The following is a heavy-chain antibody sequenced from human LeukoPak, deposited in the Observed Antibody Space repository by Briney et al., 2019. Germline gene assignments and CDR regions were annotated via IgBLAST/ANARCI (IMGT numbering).Heavy chain of an antibody. CDR2: ISSSSSYI. V-gene: IGHV3-21*04. J-gene: IGHJ4*02. CDR3: ARDSGSGSYRAMGAY. D-gene: IGHD3-10*01. Sequence: GGSLRLSCAASGFTFSSYSMNWVRQAPGKGLEWVSSISSSSSYIYYADSVKGRFTISRDNAKNSLYLQMNSLRAEDTPLYYCARDSGSGSYRAMGAYWGQGTLVTVSS. CDR1: GFTFSSYS.